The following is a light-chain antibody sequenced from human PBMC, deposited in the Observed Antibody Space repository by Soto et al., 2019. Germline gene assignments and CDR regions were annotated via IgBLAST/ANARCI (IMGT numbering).Light chain of an antibody. CDR2: GNN. V-gene: IGLV1-40*01. J-gene: IGLJ3*02. Sequence: QSVLTQPPSVSGAPGQRVTISCTGSSSNIGAYDVHWYQQLPGTAPKLLIYGNNNRPSGVPDRFSGSKSGTSASLAITGLQAGDEADYYCQSNDSTLNCWVFGGGTKLTVL. CDR1: SSNIGAYD. CDR3: QSNDSTLNCWV.